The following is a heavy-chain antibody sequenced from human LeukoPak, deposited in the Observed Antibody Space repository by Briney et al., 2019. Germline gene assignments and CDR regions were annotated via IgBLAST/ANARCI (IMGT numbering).Heavy chain of an antibody. J-gene: IGHJ3*02. V-gene: IGHV1-46*01. CDR2: INPIVGST. CDR3: ARGQDPMNAFDI. CDR1: GYNFTSYY. Sequence: ASVKLSCKPSGYNFTSYYIHWVRQAPGQGLEWMGLINPIVGSTAYAQKFQDTVTMTRDTSTSTVYMELSSLRSEDTAVYYCARGQDPMNAFDIWGQGTMVTVSS.